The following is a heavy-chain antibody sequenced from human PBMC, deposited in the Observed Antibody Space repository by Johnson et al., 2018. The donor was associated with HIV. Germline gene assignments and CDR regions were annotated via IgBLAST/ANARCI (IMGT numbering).Heavy chain of an antibody. J-gene: IGHJ3*02. D-gene: IGHD1-26*01. Sequence: MMLVESGGGLVQPGGSLRLSCAASGFTVSSDYMTWVRQAPGKGLEWVSIIYSGGSTSYTRSVKGRFTISRDNSKNMLFLQINSLRVEDTAVYYCARVRVGAFDIWGQGTMVTVSS. CDR2: IYSGGST. CDR1: GFTVSSDY. CDR3: ARVRVGAFDI. V-gene: IGHV3-66*02.